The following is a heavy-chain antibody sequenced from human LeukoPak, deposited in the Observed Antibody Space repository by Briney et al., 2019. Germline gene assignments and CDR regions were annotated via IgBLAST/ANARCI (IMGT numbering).Heavy chain of an antibody. J-gene: IGHJ3*02. Sequence: PGGSLRLSCAASGFTFTKYAIKWVRQAPGKGLEYVSSISTNGGSTYYANSVKGRFTISRDNSKNMVYLQMGSLRAEDMALYYCARAWSAPLANAFDIWGQGTMVTVSS. D-gene: IGHD2-15*01. CDR1: GFTFTKYA. CDR2: ISTNGGST. V-gene: IGHV3-64*01. CDR3: ARAWSAPLANAFDI.